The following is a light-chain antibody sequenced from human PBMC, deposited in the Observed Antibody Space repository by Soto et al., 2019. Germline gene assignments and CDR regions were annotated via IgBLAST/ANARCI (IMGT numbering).Light chain of an antibody. CDR2: GAS. CDR1: QSVSSN. J-gene: IGKJ1*01. Sequence: EIVMTQSPASLSVSPGERATLSCRASQSVSSNLAWYQQKPGQAPRLLFYGASTRATGIPDRFSGSGSGTDFTLTISRLEPEDFAVYYCQQYGSSGTFGQGTKVEIK. CDR3: QQYGSSGT. V-gene: IGKV3-20*01.